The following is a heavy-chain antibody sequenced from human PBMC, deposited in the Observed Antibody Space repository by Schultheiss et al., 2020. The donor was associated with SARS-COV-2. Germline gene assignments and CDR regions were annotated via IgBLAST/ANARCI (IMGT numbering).Heavy chain of an antibody. D-gene: IGHD2-21*02. CDR3: ARDPVRTANY. CDR1: GFTFSSYA. J-gene: IGHJ4*02. CDR2: ISGSGGST. V-gene: IGHV3-23*01. Sequence: GGSLRLSCAASGFTFSSYAMSWVRQAPGKGLEWVSAISGSGGSTYYADSVKGRFTISRDNAKNTLFLQMHSLRAEDTALYYCARDPVRTANYWGQGTLVTVSS.